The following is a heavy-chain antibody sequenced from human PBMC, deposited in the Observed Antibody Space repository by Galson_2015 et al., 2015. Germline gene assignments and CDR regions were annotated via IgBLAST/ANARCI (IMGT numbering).Heavy chain of an antibody. V-gene: IGHV1-3*01. CDR3: ARSEVHPVPGSVDY. CDR1: GYTFTSYA. J-gene: IGHJ4*02. D-gene: IGHD1-14*01. Sequence: SVKVSCKASGYTFTSYAMHWVRQAPGKRLEWMGWINAGNGNTKYSQKFQGRFTITRDTSASTAYMELSSLRSEDTAVYYCARSEVHPVPGSVDYCVQGTLVTVSS. CDR2: INAGNGNT.